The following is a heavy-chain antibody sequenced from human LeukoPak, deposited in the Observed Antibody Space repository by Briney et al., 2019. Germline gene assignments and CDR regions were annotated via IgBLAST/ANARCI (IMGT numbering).Heavy chain of an antibody. J-gene: IGHJ5*02. Sequence: ASVKVSCKASGYTFTSYVISWVRQAPGQGLEWMGWISAYNGNTNYAQKLQGRVTMTTDTSTSTAYMELRSLRSDDTAVYYCARDALFSSGWHNWFDPWGQGTLVTVSS. CDR2: ISAYNGNT. V-gene: IGHV1-18*01. CDR3: ARDALFSSGWHNWFDP. CDR1: GYTFTSYV. D-gene: IGHD6-19*01.